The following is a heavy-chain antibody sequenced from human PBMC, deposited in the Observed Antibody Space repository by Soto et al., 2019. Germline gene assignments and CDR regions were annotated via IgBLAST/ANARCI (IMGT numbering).Heavy chain of an antibody. V-gene: IGHV3-9*01. CDR2: NRWNGEAV. J-gene: IGHJ5*02. Sequence: GGSLRLSCSASGFTFEDFAMHWVRRVPGKGLEWVAGNRWNGEAVGYAASVKGRCTSSRDNAKKLLFLQMNSLRVDDTALYYCVKDGEAASPGWFDTWGQGTQV. CDR1: GFTFEDFA. D-gene: IGHD6-6*01. CDR3: VKDGEAASPGWFDT.